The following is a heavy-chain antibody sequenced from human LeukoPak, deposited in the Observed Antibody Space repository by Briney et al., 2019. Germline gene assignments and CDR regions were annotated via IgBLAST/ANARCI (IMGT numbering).Heavy chain of an antibody. V-gene: IGHV3-23*01. D-gene: IGHD5-24*01. CDR2: ISGSGGST. J-gene: IGHJ4*02. CDR1: GFTFSSYA. Sequence: GSLRLSCAASGFTFSSYAMSWVRQAPGKGLEWVSAISGSGGSTYYADSVKGRFTISGDNSKNTLYLQMNSLRAEDTAVYYCAKTAGWPYYFDYWGQGTLVTVSS. CDR3: AKTAGWPYYFDY.